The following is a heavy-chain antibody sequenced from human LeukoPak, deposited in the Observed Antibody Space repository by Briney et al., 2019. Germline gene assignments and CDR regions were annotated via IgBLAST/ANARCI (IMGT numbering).Heavy chain of an antibody. V-gene: IGHV4-61*09. CDR3: ARGSALADT. CDR2: ICTSGST. Sequence: SETLSLTCTVSGGSISSASYYWSWIRQPAGKGLEWIGHICTSGSTNFNPSLKSRVIISVDTSKNQFSLKLRSVTAADTAVYYCARGSALADTWGQGTLVTVSS. J-gene: IGHJ5*02. D-gene: IGHD6-19*01. CDR1: GGSISSASYY.